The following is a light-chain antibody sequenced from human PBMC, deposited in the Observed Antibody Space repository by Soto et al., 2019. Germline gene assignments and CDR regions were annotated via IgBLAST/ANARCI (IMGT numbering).Light chain of an antibody. CDR1: QSISSW. CDR2: DAS. CDR3: QQYNSYSRT. V-gene: IGKV1-5*01. J-gene: IGKJ1*01. Sequence: DSQMTQCPSTLSASVGDRVTITCRASQSISSWLAWYQQKPGKAPKLLIYDASSLESGVPSRFSGSGSGTEFTLTISSLQPDDFATYYCQQYNSYSRTFGQGTRWIS.